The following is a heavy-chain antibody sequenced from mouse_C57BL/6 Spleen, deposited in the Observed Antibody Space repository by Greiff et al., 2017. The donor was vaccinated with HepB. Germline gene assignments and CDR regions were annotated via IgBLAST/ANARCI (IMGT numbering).Heavy chain of an antibody. CDR1: GFTFSSYA. D-gene: IGHD4-1*01. CDR3: SINWDGDY. CDR2: ISDGGSYT. Sequence: DVHLVESGGGLVKPGGSLKLSCAASGFTFSSYAMSWVRQTPEKRLEWVATISDGGSYTYYPDNVKGRFTISRDNAKNNLYLQMSHLKSEDTAMYYCSINWDGDYWGQGPTLTVSS. V-gene: IGHV5-4*01. J-gene: IGHJ2*01.